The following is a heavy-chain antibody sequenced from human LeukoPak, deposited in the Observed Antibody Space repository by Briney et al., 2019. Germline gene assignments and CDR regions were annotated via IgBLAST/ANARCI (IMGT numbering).Heavy chain of an antibody. V-gene: IGHV1-24*01. CDR3: ATGLNRRPWYYYGMDV. J-gene: IGHJ6*02. Sequence: ASVTVSFKVSGYTLTELSMHWVRQAPGKGLERMGGFDPEDGETIYAQKFQGRVTMTEDTSTDTAYMELSSLRSEDTAVYYCATGLNRRPWYYYGMDVWGQGTTVTVSS. CDR1: GYTLTELS. CDR2: FDPEDGET. D-gene: IGHD1-14*01.